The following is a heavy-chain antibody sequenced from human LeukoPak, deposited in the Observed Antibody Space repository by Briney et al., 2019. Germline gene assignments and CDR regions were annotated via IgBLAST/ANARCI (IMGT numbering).Heavy chain of an antibody. CDR2: TSYSGST. J-gene: IGHJ4*02. CDR1: GGSISSYY. D-gene: IGHD3-22*01. V-gene: IGHV4-59*01. CDR3: ASEAYDSSGYYALFDY. Sequence: SETLSLTCTVSGGSISSYYWSWIRQPPGKGQEWIGYTSYSGSTNYNPSLKSRVTISVDTSKNQFSLKLSSVTAADTAVYYCASEAYDSSGYYALFDYWGQGTLVTVSS.